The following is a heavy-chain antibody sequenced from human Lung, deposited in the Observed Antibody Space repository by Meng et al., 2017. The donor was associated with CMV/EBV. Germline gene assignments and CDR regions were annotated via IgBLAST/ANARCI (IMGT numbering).Heavy chain of an antibody. CDR1: GGSIGSGGYY. D-gene: IGHD5-24*01. J-gene: IGHJ4*02. CDR3: AREAGRDGYATPKFDY. V-gene: IGHV4-31*03. CDR2: IYYTGST. Sequence: VQLRGSGPGPVKPSQTLSLPCTVSGGSIGSGGYYWSWIRQHPGKGLEWIGYIYYTGSTFYNPSLKSRVTISVDTSKNQFSLKLIPATAADTAVYYCAREAGRDGYATPKFDYWGQGTLVTVSS.